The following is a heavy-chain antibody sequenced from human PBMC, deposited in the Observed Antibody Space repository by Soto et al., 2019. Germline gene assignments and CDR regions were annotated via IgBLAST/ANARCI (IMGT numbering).Heavy chain of an antibody. CDR3: VASDPFDY. J-gene: IGHJ4*02. CDR2: INSDGSST. V-gene: IGHV3-74*01. CDR1: GFTFSSYW. Sequence: GGSLRLSCASSGFTFSSYWMHWVRQAPGKGLVWVSRINSDGSSTSYPDSVKGRFTISRDNFKNTLYLQMNSLRVEDTAVYYCVASDPFDYWGQGTQVTVSS.